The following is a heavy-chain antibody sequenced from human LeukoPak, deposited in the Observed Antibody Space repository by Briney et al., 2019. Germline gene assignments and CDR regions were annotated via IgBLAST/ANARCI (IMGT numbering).Heavy chain of an antibody. CDR1: GYTFTGYY. V-gene: IGHV1-46*01. Sequence: ASVKVSCQSSGYTFTGYYMHWVRQAPGEGLEWMGIIYPTGGSTSYAQKFQGRVTMTRDTSTSTVYMELSSLRSEDTAVYYCARDHYHKIHSVMVTAPDYWGQGTLVIVSS. J-gene: IGHJ4*02. CDR3: ARDHYHKIHSVMVTAPDY. CDR2: IYPTGGST. D-gene: IGHD2-21*02.